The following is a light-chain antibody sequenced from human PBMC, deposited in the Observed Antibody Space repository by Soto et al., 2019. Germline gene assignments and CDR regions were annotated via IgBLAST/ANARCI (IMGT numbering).Light chain of an antibody. V-gene: IGKV1-5*01. J-gene: IGKJ1*01. CDR2: DAS. Sequence: DIQMTHSPSTLSASVGDRVGITQRASQSVSIWLAWYQQQPGKAPKRLIYDASTLESGVPARFSGSGSGTEFTLTINSLQSDDFATYYCQQYETYSPTFGQGTKV. CDR1: QSVSIW. CDR3: QQYETYSPT.